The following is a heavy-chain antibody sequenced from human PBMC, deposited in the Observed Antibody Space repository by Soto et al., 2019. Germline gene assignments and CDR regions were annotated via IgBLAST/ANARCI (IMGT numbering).Heavy chain of an antibody. CDR1: GGTFSSYA. V-gene: IGHV1-69*06. CDR2: IIPIFGTA. J-gene: IGHJ5*02. Sequence: QVQLVQSGAEVKKPGSSVKVSCKASGGTFSSYAISWVRQAPGQGLEWMGGIIPIFGTANYAQMFQGRVKITADKSTSTAYMELSSLRSEDAAVYYCARARDFWSGVWFDPWGQGPLVTVSS. D-gene: IGHD3-3*01. CDR3: ARARDFWSGVWFDP.